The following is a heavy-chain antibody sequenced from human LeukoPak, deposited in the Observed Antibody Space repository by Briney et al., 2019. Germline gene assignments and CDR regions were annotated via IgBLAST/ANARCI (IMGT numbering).Heavy chain of an antibody. CDR3: ARETSQKGTHYMDV. CDR2: IYYSGST. V-gene: IGHV4-59*01. D-gene: IGHD3-10*01. Sequence: SETLSLTCTVSGGSISSYYWSWIRQPPGKGLEWIGYIYYSGSTKYNPSLKSRVTISLDTSKNQFSLKLSSVTAADTAVFYCARETSQKGTHYMDVWGKGTTVTISS. J-gene: IGHJ6*03. CDR1: GGSISSYY.